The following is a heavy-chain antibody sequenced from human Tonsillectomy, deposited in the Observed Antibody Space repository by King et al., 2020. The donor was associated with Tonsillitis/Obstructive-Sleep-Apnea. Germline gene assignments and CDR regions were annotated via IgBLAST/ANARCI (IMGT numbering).Heavy chain of an antibody. Sequence: VQLQQWGAGLLKPSETLSLTCAVYGGSFSGYYWSWIRQPPGRGLEWIGEIDHSGITNYNPSLKSRVTISVDTSKNQFSLRLSSVTAAATAVYYCARGGSSSSLYYYYMDVWGKGTTVTVSS. J-gene: IGHJ6*03. CDR1: GGSFSGYY. V-gene: IGHV4-34*01. D-gene: IGHD6-13*01. CDR2: IDHSGIT. CDR3: ARGGSSSSLYYYYMDV.